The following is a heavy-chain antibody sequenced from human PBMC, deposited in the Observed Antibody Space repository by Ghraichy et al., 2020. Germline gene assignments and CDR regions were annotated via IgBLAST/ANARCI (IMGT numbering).Heavy chain of an antibody. V-gene: IGHV4-34*01. J-gene: IGHJ6*02. CDR2: INHSGST. CDR1: GGSFSGYY. Sequence: SETLSLTCAVYGGSFSGYYWSWIRQPPGKGLEWIGEINHSGSTNYNPSLKSRVTISVDTSKNQFSLKLSSVTAADTAVYYCARGGYTYYYGMDVWGQGTTVTVSS. CDR3: ARGGYTYYYGMDV. D-gene: IGHD3-16*02.